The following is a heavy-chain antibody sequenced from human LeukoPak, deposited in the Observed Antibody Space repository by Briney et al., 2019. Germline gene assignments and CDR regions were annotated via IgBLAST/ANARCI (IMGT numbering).Heavy chain of an antibody. V-gene: IGHV3-30*04. D-gene: IGHD2-8*01. CDR3: ARPTNPLLYYKGYYYYYYGMDV. CDR2: ISYDGSNE. CDR1: GFTFSTYA. Sequence: GRSLRLSCAASGFTFSTYAMHWVRQAPGKGLEWVADISYDGSNEYYADSVKGRFTISRDNSKNTLYLQMNSLRAEDTAVYYCARPTNPLLYYKGYYYYYYGMDVWGRGTTVTVSS. J-gene: IGHJ6*02.